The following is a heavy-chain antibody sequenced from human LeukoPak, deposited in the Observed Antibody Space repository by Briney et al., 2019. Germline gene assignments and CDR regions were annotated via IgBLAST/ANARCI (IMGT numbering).Heavy chain of an antibody. Sequence: GASVKVSCKASGGTFSSYAISWVRQAPGQGLEWMGGIIPIFGTANYAQKFQGRVTITADESTSTAYMELSSLRSDDTAVYYCARHSSRLWFGEWVRGAFDIWGQGTMVTVSS. CDR2: IIPIFGTA. J-gene: IGHJ3*02. CDR1: GGTFSSYA. CDR3: ARHSSRLWFGEWVRGAFDI. V-gene: IGHV1-69*13. D-gene: IGHD3-10*01.